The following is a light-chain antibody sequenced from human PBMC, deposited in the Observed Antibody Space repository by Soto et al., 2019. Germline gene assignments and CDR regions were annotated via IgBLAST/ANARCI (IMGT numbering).Light chain of an antibody. CDR1: SSDVGGYNY. J-gene: IGLJ2*01. Sequence: QSALTQPRSVSGSPGQSVTISCTGTSSDVGGYNYVSWYQQHPGKAPKLMIYDVSKRPSGVPDRFSGSKSGNTASLTISGLQAEDEADYYCCSYAGSYTFVFGGVTKLTVL. CDR2: DVS. CDR3: CSYAGSYTFV. V-gene: IGLV2-11*01.